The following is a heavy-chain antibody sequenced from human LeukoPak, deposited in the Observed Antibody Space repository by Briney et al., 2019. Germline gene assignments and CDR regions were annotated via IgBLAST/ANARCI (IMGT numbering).Heavy chain of an antibody. CDR2: INQDESDK. J-gene: IGHJ3*02. Sequence: PGGSLRLSCAATGFTFSNYWMSWVRQAPGKGLEWVANINQDESDKYSVDSVKGRFTISRDNARNSLYLQMNSLRAEDTAVYYCAREFFRVHAFDIWGQGTMVTVSS. V-gene: IGHV3-7*01. CDR1: GFTFSNYW. D-gene: IGHD3-3*01. CDR3: AREFFRVHAFDI.